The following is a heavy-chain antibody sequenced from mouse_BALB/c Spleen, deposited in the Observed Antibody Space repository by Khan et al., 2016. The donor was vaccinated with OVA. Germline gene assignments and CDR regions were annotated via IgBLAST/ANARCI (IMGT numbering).Heavy chain of an antibody. J-gene: IGHJ3*01. Sequence: QVQLKESGPGLVQPSQSLSITCTVSGFSLNHYSIHWFRQSPGKGLEWLGVIWSAGSTDYNAAFISRLTINKDNSRSQVFFKMNSLQPNDTAISCCARKGKDYGLCALFAYWGQGTLVTVSA. CDR2: IWSAGST. CDR3: ARKGKDYGLCALFAY. V-gene: IGHV2-2*02. D-gene: IGHD2-4*01. CDR1: GFSLNHYS.